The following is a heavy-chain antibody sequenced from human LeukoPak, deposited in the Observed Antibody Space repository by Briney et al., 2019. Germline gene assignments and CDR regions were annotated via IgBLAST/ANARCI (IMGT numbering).Heavy chain of an antibody. J-gene: IGHJ4*02. CDR1: GFTFSSYW. D-gene: IGHD3-10*01. Sequence: AGGSLRLSCAASGFTFSSYWMHWVRQVPGKGLVWVSRINPDGSTTNYADSVKGRFTISRDNAKNTLYLQMDTLSVEDTAVYYCARDNWSSGSHWGQGTLVTVSS. CDR2: INPDGSTT. CDR3: ARDNWSSGSH. V-gene: IGHV3-74*01.